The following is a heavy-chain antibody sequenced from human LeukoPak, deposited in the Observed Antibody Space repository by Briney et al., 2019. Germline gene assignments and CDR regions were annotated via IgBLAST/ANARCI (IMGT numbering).Heavy chain of an antibody. V-gene: IGHV4-39*07. CDR3: ARRNYYDSSGLDY. CDR1: GGSTSSSNYY. CDR2: IHYSGNT. J-gene: IGHJ4*02. Sequence: SETLSLTCTVSGGSTSSSNYYWGWIRQPPGKGLEWIGGIHYSGNTYYNPSLKSRVTISVDTSKNQFSLKLSSVTAADTAVYYCARRNYYDSSGLDYWGQGTLVTVSS. D-gene: IGHD3-22*01.